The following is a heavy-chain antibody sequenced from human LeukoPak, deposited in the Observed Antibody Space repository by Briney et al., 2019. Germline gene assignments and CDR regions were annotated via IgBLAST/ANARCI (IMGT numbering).Heavy chain of an antibody. CDR2: IIPIFGTP. Sequence: SVKVSCKASGGTFSSYAISWVRQAPGQGLEWMGGIIPIFGTPNYAQKFQGRVTITADESTSTAYMELSSLRSEDTAVYYCATHTVPFDCTNGVCYTYYYYYGMDVWGQGTTVTVSS. D-gene: IGHD2-8*01. J-gene: IGHJ6*02. V-gene: IGHV1-69*13. CDR1: GGTFSSYA. CDR3: ATHTVPFDCTNGVCYTYYYYYGMDV.